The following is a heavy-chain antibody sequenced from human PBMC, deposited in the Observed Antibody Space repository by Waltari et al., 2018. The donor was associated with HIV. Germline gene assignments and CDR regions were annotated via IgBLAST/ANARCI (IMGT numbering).Heavy chain of an antibody. CDR2: LYPGDSGT. Sequence: EVQLVQSGAEVKKPGESLKISCTGSGYSFATYWIGWVRQMPGKGLEGMGRLYPGDSGTRYRPSFQCQVTISADKSSRTGYLQWSSLKASDTGMYYCTKGMYANQDYFGNWGQGNLGTVSS. D-gene: IGHD2-8*01. V-gene: IGHV5-51*03. J-gene: IGHJ4*02. CDR3: TKGMYANQDYFGN. CDR1: GYSFATYW.